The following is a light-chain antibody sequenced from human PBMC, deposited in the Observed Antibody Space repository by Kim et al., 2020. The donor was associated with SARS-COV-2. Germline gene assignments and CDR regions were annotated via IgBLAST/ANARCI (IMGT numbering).Light chain of an antibody. V-gene: IGLV3-19*01. CDR1: SLKNYY. Sequence: SSELTQDPAVSVALGQTVKITCRGDSLKNYYANWYQQKPGQAPRLVIYSKNSRPSGIPGRFSGSSSGDTASLTITGAQAEDEAVYFCNSRDPGGFPWVFG. CDR3: NSRDPGGFPWV. J-gene: IGLJ3*02. CDR2: SKN.